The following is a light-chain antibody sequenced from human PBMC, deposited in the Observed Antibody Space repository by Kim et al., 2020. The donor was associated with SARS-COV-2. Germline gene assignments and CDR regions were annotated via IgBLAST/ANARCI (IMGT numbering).Light chain of an antibody. J-gene: IGKJ2*03. CDR3: QQYSNSLCS. CDR2: KAS. CDR1: QSIGRW. V-gene: IGKV1-5*03. Sequence: SASVGASATITCRASQSIGRWLAWYQQKPGKAPNLLIYKASILETGVPSRFSGSESGTEFTLTITSLQPDDFATYYCQQYSNSLCSFGQGTRLEI.